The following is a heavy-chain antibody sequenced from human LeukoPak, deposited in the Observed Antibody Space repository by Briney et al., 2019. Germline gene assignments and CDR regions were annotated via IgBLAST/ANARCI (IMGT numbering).Heavy chain of an antibody. CDR2: IKQDGSES. CDR1: GFTFSTYW. Sequence: GGSLRLSCAASGFTFSTYWMNWVRQAPGKGLEWVANIKQDGSESNYVDSVKGRFIISRDNAKNSLDLQMNSLRVEDTAVYYCARAASIDYWGQGTLVTVSS. J-gene: IGHJ4*02. CDR3: ARAASIDY. D-gene: IGHD3-3*02. V-gene: IGHV3-7*03.